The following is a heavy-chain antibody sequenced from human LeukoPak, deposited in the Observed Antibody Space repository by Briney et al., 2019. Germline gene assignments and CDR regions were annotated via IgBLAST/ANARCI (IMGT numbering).Heavy chain of an antibody. CDR3: ARDEAEVYSSGWYNY. J-gene: IGHJ4*02. CDR1: GLTFGDYG. CDR2: INWNGGST. Sequence: GGSLRLSCAASGLTFGDYGMSWVRQAPGKGLEWVSGINWNGGSTGYADSVKGRFTINRDNAKNSPYLQMNRLRAEDTALYNCARDEAEVYSSGWYNYWGQGTLVTVSS. D-gene: IGHD6-19*01. V-gene: IGHV3-20*01.